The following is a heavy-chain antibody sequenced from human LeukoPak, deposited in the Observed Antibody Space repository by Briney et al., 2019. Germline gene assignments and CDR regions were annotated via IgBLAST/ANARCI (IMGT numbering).Heavy chain of an antibody. CDR2: ISGSGGST. CDR1: GFTFSSYA. V-gene: IGHV3-23*01. D-gene: IGHD3-10*01. J-gene: IGHJ6*02. CDR3: AKVLGVRGERYYYYGMDV. Sequence: PGGSLRLSCAASGFTFSSYAMSWVRQAPGKGLEWVSAISGSGGSTYYADSVKGRFTISRDNSKNTLYLQMNSLRAEDTAVYYCAKVLGVRGERYYYYGMDVWGQGTTVTVSS.